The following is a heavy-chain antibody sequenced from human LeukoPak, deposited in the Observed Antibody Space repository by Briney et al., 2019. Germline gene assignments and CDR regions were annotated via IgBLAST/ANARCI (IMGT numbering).Heavy chain of an antibody. Sequence: SQTLSLTCTVSGGSISSGDYYWSWIRQPPGKGLEWIGYIYYSGSTYYNPSLKSRVTISVDTSKNQFSLKLSSVTAADTAVYYWARGHYGANLFDYWGQGTLVTVSS. CDR1: GGSISSGDYY. V-gene: IGHV4-30-4*01. CDR3: ARGHYGANLFDY. D-gene: IGHD4-17*01. CDR2: IYYSGST. J-gene: IGHJ4*02.